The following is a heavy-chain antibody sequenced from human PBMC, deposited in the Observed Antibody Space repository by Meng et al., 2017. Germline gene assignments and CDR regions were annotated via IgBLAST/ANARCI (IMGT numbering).Heavy chain of an antibody. J-gene: IGHJ3*02. CDR2: ISSSSSYI. Sequence: GESLKISCAASGFTFSSYSMNWVRQAPGKGLEWVSSISSSSSYIYYADSVKGRFTISRDNAKNSLYLQMNSLRAEDTAVHYCARVGWFGELLRDHDAFDIWGQGTMVTVSS. CDR3: ARVGWFGELLRDHDAFDI. CDR1: GFTFSSYS. V-gene: IGHV3-21*01. D-gene: IGHD3-10*01.